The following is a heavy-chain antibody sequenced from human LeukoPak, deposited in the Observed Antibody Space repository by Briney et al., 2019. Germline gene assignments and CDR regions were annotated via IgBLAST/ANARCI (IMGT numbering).Heavy chain of an antibody. V-gene: IGHV3-9*01. CDR2: ISWNSGSI. J-gene: IGHJ4*02. CDR1: GFTFDDYA. CDR3: AKDPYYYDSSGYLDY. D-gene: IGHD3-22*01. Sequence: GGSLRLSCAASGFTFDDYAMHWVRQAPGKGLEWVSGISWNSGSIGYADSVKGRFTISRDNAKNSLYLQMNSLRAEDTALYYCAKDPYYYDSSGYLDYWGQGTLVTVSS.